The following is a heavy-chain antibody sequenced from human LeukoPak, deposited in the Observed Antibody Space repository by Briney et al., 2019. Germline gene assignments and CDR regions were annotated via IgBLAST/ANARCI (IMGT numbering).Heavy chain of an antibody. CDR1: GYTFTDYY. J-gene: IGHJ4*02. Sequence: ASVKISCKVSGYTFTDYYMHWVQQAPGKGLEWMGLVDPEDGETIYAEEFQGRVTITADTSTDTAYMELSSLRSEDTAVYYCATGKGSYDFWSGYYLGYWGQGTLVTVSS. CDR3: ATGKGSYDFWSGYYLGY. D-gene: IGHD3-3*01. V-gene: IGHV1-69-2*01. CDR2: VDPEDGET.